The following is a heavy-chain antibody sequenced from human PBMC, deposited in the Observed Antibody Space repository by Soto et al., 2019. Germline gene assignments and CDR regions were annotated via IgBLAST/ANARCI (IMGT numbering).Heavy chain of an antibody. V-gene: IGHV1-3*01. CDR1: GYTFTSYA. Sequence: QVQLVQSGAEVKKPGASVKVSCKASGYTFTSYAMHWVRQAPGQRLEWMGWINAGNGNAKYSQKFQGRVTITRDTXASTAYMELSSLRSEDTAVYYCARAVRAAAGFFDYWGQGTLVTVSS. D-gene: IGHD6-13*01. CDR2: INAGNGNA. J-gene: IGHJ4*02. CDR3: ARAVRAAAGFFDY.